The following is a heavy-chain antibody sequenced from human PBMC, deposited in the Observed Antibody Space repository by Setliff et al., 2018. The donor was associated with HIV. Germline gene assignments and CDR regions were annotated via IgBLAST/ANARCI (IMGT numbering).Heavy chain of an antibody. J-gene: IGHJ3*01. CDR2: IYHGGSV. CDR1: GYSISTSSW. Sequence: SETLSLTCTVSGYSISTSSWWGWVRQSPGRGLQWIGSIYHGGSVYYNPSLQSRVTTSLDRSKNQFSLNMISVTAADSAIYFCARGIRMLLDSNRGVYTHDAFDLWGQGTTVTVSS. D-gene: IGHD3-10*01. V-gene: IGHV4-38-2*02. CDR3: ARGIRMLLDSNRGVYTHDAFDL.